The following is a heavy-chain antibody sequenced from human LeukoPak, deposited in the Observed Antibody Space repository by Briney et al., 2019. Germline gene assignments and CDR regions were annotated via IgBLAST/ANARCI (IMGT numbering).Heavy chain of an antibody. V-gene: IGHV3-9*01. CDR1: GFRFDDYA. CDR3: AREGGNYYDSSGYFY. J-gene: IGHJ4*02. CDR2: ISWNGASI. D-gene: IGHD3-22*01. Sequence: PGGSLRLSCAASGFRFDDYAMHWVRQVPGKGLEWVSGISWNGASIGYGDSVKGRFTISRDNAKNSLYLQMNSLRAEDTAVYYCAREGGNYYDSSGYFYWGQGTLVTVSS.